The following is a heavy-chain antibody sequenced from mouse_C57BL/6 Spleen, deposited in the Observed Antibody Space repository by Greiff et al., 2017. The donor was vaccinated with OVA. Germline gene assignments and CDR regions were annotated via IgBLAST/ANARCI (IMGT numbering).Heavy chain of an antibody. J-gene: IGHJ1*03. Sequence: LVESGAELARPGASVKLSCKASGYTFTSYGISWVKQRTGQGLEWIGVIYPRSGNTYYNEKFKGKATLTADKSSSTAYMELRSLTSEDSAVYFGASTTVVAARCFDDWGTGTTVTVSS. D-gene: IGHD1-1*01. V-gene: IGHV1-81*01. CDR2: IYPRSGNT. CDR1: GYTFTSYG. CDR3: ASTTVVAARCFDD.